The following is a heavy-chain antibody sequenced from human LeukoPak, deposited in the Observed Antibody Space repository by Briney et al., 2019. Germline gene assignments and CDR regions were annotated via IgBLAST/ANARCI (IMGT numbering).Heavy chain of an antibody. CDR2: ISSSSSYI. J-gene: IGHJ4*02. D-gene: IGHD3-16*01. Sequence: PGGSLRLSCAASGSTFSSYSMNWVRQAPGKGLEWVSSISSSSSYIYYADSVKGRFTISRDNAKNSLYLQMNSLRAEDTAVYYCARGNDSRDPPHFDYWGQGTLVTVSS. CDR3: ARGNDSRDPPHFDY. CDR1: GSTFSSYS. V-gene: IGHV3-21*04.